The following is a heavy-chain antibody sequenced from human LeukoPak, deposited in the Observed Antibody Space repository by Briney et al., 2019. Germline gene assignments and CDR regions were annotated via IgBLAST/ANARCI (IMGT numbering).Heavy chain of an antibody. Sequence: PGGSLRLSCAASGFTVSSNYMSWVRQAPGKGLEWVSVIYSGGSTYYADSVKGRFTISRDNSKNTLYLQMNSLRAEDTAVYCCGRLCHGYSSSRPYYFDYWGQGTLVTVSS. J-gene: IGHJ4*02. CDR2: IYSGGST. CDR3: GRLCHGYSSSRPYYFDY. CDR1: GFTVSSNY. V-gene: IGHV3-66*04. D-gene: IGHD6-13*01.